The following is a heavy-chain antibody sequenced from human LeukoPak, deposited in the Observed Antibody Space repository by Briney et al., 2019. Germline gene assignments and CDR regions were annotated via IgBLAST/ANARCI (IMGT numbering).Heavy chain of an antibody. CDR2: IYYSGST. Sequence: SETLSLTCTVSGGSVSSGSYYWSWIRQPPGKGLEWIGYIYYSGSTNYNPSLKSRVTISVDTSKNQFSLKLSSVTAADTAVYYCARTYYYDSSGYHDASDIWGQGTMVTVSS. V-gene: IGHV4-61*01. CDR3: ARTYYYDSSGYHDASDI. CDR1: GGSVSSGSYY. D-gene: IGHD3-22*01. J-gene: IGHJ3*02.